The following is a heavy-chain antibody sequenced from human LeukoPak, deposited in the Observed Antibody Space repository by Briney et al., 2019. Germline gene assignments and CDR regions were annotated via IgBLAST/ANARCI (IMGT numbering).Heavy chain of an antibody. V-gene: IGHV1-2*02. CDR3: ARVPGIVGAIYFDY. Sequence: ASVKVSCKVSGYTFTGYYMHWVRQAPGQGLEWMGWINPNSGGTNYAQKFQGRVTMTRDTSISTAYMELSRLRSDDTAVYYCARVPGIVGAIYFDYWGQGTLVTVSS. CDR2: INPNSGGT. J-gene: IGHJ4*02. D-gene: IGHD1-26*01. CDR1: GYTFTGYY.